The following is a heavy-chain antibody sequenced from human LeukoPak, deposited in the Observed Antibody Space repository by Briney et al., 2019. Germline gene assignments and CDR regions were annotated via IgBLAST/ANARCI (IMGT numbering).Heavy chain of an antibody. CDR2: ISYDGSNK. D-gene: IGHD6-13*01. V-gene: IGHV3-30*04. Sequence: GGSLRLSCAASGFTFSSYAMHWVRQAPGKGLEWVAVISYDGSNKYYADSVKGQFTISRDNSKNTLYLQMNSLRAEDTAVYYCAREFSSSWFRQFDYWGQGTLVTVSS. J-gene: IGHJ4*02. CDR3: AREFSSSWFRQFDY. CDR1: GFTFSSYA.